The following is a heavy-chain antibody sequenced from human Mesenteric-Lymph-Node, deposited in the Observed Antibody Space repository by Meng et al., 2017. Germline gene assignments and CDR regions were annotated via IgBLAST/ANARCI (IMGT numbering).Heavy chain of an antibody. CDR2: ISTNTGNP. CDR3: GTLKYTSGFYGPAY. V-gene: IGHV7-4-1*02. CDR1: GYTFTRYP. D-gene: IGHD6-19*01. Sequence: QVEVVQSGSELKKPGASVMVSCKASGYTFTRYPMNWVRQAPGQGLEWMGWISTNTGNPTYAQGFTGRFVFSVDTSVSTAYLQISSLKAEDTAVYYCGTLKYTSGFYGPAYWGQGALVTVSS. J-gene: IGHJ4*02.